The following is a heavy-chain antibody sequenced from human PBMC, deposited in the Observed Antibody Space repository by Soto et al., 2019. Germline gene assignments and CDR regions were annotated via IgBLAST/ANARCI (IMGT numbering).Heavy chain of an antibody. J-gene: IGHJ5*02. CDR2: ISYDGTDK. V-gene: IGHV3-30*18. Sequence: HVHLVESGGGVVQPGRSLTISCVGSGFAFSTYGMHWVRQAPAKGLEWVALISYDGTDKYYADSVKGRFSISRDNSKQTLSLQMDRLRPEDTAVYYCAKDFGAWSDSWGQGTLVNVSS. CDR1: GFAFSTYG. D-gene: IGHD6-19*01. CDR3: AKDFGAWSDS.